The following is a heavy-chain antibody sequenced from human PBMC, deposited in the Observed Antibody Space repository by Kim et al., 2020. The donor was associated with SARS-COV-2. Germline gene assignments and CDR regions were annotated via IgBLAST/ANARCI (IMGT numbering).Heavy chain of an antibody. CDR2: ISGSGGST. J-gene: IGHJ6*02. CDR1: GFTFSSYP. V-gene: IGHV3-23*01. CDR3: AALVSDYYYYGMDV. Sequence: GGSLRLSCAASGFTFSSYPMSWVRQAPGKGLEWVSAISGSGGSTYYADSVKGRFTISRDNSKNTLYLQMNSLRAEDTAVYYCAALVSDYYYYGMDVWGQGTTVTVSS.